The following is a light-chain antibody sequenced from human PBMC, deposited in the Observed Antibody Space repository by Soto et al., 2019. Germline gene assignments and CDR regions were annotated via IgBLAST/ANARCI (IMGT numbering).Light chain of an antibody. J-gene: IGKJ2*02. V-gene: IGKV3-20*01. CDR2: GAS. CDR1: QTIRSNY. CDR3: EQYGSSPCT. Sequence: ETVLTQSPGTLSLSPGERATLSCRASQTIRSNYLAWYRQTPGQAPRLLIYGASNRATGIADRFSGSGSGKDLPLISSRLEPEDFALYYCEQYGSSPCTFGQRTKVVIK.